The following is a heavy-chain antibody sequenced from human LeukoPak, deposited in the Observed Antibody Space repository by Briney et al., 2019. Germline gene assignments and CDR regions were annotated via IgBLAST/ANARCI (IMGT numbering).Heavy chain of an antibody. CDR3: ARDVIVVVPAASGDY. CDR2: INPNSGGT. V-gene: IGHV1-2*02. D-gene: IGHD2-2*01. J-gene: IGHJ4*02. Sequence: ASVKVSCKASGYTFTGYYMHWVRQAPGQGLEWMGWINPNSGGTNYAQKFQGRITMTRDTSISTAYMELSRLRSDDTAVYYCARDVIVVVPAASGDYWGQGTLVTVSS. CDR1: GYTFTGYY.